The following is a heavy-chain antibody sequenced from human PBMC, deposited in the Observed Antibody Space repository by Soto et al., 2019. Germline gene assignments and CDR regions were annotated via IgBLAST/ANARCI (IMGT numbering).Heavy chain of an antibody. CDR1: GFTFSSYA. CDR3: ARVNDGYNSGDYYYGMDV. D-gene: IGHD5-12*01. V-gene: IGHV3-30-3*01. CDR2: ISYDGSNK. Sequence: QVQLVESGGGVVQPGRSLRLSCAASGFTFSSYAMHWVRQAPGKGLEWVAVISYDGSNKYYADSVKGRFTISRDNSKNTXXLQMNSLRAEDTAVYYCARVNDGYNSGDYYYGMDVWGQGTTVTVSS. J-gene: IGHJ6*02.